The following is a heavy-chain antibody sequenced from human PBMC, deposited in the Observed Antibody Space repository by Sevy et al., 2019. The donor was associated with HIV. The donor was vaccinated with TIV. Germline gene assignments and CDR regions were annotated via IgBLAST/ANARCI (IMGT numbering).Heavy chain of an antibody. D-gene: IGHD2-15*01. CDR1: GYTFTNYI. J-gene: IGHJ4*02. V-gene: IGHV1-3*04. Sequence: ASVKVSCKASGYTFTNYIIYWVRQAPGQRLEWMGWVNSVTGDTRFSQKFQGRVIVTRDTSASTAYMQLNSLRFEDTAVYYCARDFCSGGSCYSAFVHWGQGTLVTVSS. CDR2: VNSVTGDT. CDR3: ARDFCSGGSCYSAFVH.